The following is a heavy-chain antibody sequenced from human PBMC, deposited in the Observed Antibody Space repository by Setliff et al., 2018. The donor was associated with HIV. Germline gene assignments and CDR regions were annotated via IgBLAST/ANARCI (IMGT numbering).Heavy chain of an antibody. CDR2: INHSGST. J-gene: IGHJ1*01. V-gene: IGHV4-34*01. Sequence: SETLSLTCAVYGGPFSGYYWSWIRQPPGKGPEWIGEINHSGSTNYNPSLKSRVTISVDTSKNQFSLNLSSVTAADTAVYYCARGLKVGATEAEYFQHWGQGTLVTVSS. CDR3: ARGLKVGATEAEYFQH. CDR1: GGPFSGYY. D-gene: IGHD1-26*01.